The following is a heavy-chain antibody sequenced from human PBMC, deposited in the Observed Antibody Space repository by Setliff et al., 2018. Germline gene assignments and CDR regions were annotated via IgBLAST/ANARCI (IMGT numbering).Heavy chain of an antibody. CDR1: GGSISSGSYY. Sequence: PSETLSLTCTVSGGSISSGSYYWSWIRQPAGKGLEWIGRIYTSGSTNYNPSLKSRVTISVDTSKNQFSLKLSSVTAADTAVYCCARGPVMIVATGYFDYWGQGTLVTVS. D-gene: IGHD3-22*01. CDR3: ARGPVMIVATGYFDY. J-gene: IGHJ4*02. CDR2: IYTSGST. V-gene: IGHV4-61*02.